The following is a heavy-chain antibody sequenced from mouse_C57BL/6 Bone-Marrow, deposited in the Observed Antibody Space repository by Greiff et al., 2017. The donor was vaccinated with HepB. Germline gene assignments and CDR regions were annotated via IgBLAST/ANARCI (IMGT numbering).Heavy chain of an antibody. D-gene: IGHD2-4*01. CDR1: GYTFTSYW. J-gene: IGHJ2*01. CDR2: IHPNSGST. Sequence: VQLQQPGAELVKPGASVKLSCKASGYTFTSYWMHWVKRRPGQGLEWIGMIHPNSGSTNYNEKFKSKATLTVDKSSSTAYMQLSSLTSEDSAVYYCTRRGIYDYALYYWGQGTTLTVSS. V-gene: IGHV1-64*01. CDR3: TRRGIYDYALYY.